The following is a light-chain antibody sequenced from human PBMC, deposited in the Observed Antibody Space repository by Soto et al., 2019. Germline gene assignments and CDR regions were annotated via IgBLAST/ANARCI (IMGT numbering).Light chain of an antibody. CDR3: HQHSRSPGVT. CDR1: QSVNNRY. J-gene: IGKJ4*01. V-gene: IGKV3-20*01. CDR2: GAS. Sequence: EIVLTQSPGTLSLSPGERATLSCRASQSVNNRYLAWYQQIPGQAPRLVILGASSRATGIPDRFIGSGSGTDFSLTISRLEPEDFAVYYCHQHSRSPGVTFGGGTKVEIK.